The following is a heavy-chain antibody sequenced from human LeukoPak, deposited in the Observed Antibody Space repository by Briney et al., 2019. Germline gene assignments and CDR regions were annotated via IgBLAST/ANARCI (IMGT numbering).Heavy chain of an antibody. Sequence: GGSLRLSCAASGFTFSSYGMHWVRQAPGKGLEWVAFIRYDGSNKYYADSVKGRFTISRDNSKNTLYLQMNSLRAEDTAVYYCAKEFWAAALNFDYWGQGTLVTVSS. CDR3: AKEFWAAALNFDY. CDR2: IRYDGSNK. J-gene: IGHJ4*02. V-gene: IGHV3-30*02. D-gene: IGHD6-13*01. CDR1: GFTFSSYG.